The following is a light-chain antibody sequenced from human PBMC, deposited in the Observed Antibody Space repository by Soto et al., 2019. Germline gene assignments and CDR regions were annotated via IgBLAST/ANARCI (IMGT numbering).Light chain of an antibody. CDR2: EVS. V-gene: IGLV2-8*01. J-gene: IGLJ1*01. Sequence: QSVLTQPPSASGSPGQSVTISCTGTSSDVGGYYHVSWYQHHPGKAPKLLIYEVSKRPSGVPHRFSGSKSGNTASLTVSGLQAEDEADYYCSSYAGSNVYVFGTGTKVTVL. CDR3: SSYAGSNVYV. CDR1: SSDVGGYYH.